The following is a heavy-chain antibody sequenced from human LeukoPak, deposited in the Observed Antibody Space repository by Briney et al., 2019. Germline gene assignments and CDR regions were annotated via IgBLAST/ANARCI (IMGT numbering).Heavy chain of an antibody. CDR3: ARSSAVAGIDY. CDR2: ISWNSGSI. J-gene: IGHJ4*02. D-gene: IGHD6-19*01. V-gene: IGHV3-9*01. Sequence: GGSLRLSCAASGSTFDDYAMHWVRQAPGKGLEWVSGISWNSGSIGYADSVKGRFTISRDNAKNSLYLQMNSLRAEDTALYYCARSSAVAGIDYWGQGTLVTVSS. CDR1: GSTFDDYA.